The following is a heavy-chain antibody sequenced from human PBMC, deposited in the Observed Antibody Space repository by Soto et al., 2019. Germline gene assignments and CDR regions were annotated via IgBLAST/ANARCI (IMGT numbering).Heavy chain of an antibody. Sequence: GGSLRLSCAASGFTFSISSMHWVRQAPGKGLEWVAVISYDGSNKYYADSVKVRFTISRDNSKNTLYLQMNSLRAEDTAVYYCAKHSGTTSWFDPWGQGTLVTVSS. V-gene: IGHV3-30*18. CDR3: AKHSGTTSWFDP. CDR1: GFTFSISS. J-gene: IGHJ5*02. CDR2: ISYDGSNK. D-gene: IGHD1-7*01.